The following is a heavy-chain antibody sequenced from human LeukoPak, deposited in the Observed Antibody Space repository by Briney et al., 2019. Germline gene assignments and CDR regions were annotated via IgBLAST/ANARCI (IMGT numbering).Heavy chain of an antibody. V-gene: IGHV3-7*01. CDR2: IKQDGSEK. CDR1: GFTFSTHE. Sequence: PGGSLRLSCVASGFTFSTHEMSWVRQAPGKGLEWVANIKQDGSEKYSVDSVKGRFTISRDNAKNSLYMQMNSLRAEDTAVYYCARVMSASVWRSYGSYYYYYYMDIWGKGTTVTVSS. D-gene: IGHD3-16*01. CDR3: ARVMSASVWRSYGSYYYYYYMDI. J-gene: IGHJ6*03.